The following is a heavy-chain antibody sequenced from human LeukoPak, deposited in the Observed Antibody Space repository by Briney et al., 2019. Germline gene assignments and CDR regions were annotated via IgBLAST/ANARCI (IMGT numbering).Heavy chain of an antibody. V-gene: IGHV3-74*01. J-gene: IGHJ6*02. CDR1: GFTFSTDS. CDR2: ISGDWSSS. CDR3: TRNPGMDV. Sequence: GGSLRLSCAASGFTFSTDSMHWVRQAPGKGLEWLARISGDWSSSTYADSVKSRFTSSRDNAKNTLYLQMNSLRTEDTAVYYCTRNPGMDVWGQGTTVTVSS.